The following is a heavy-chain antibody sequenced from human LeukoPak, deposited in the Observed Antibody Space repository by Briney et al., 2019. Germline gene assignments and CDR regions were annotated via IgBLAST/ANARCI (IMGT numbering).Heavy chain of an antibody. CDR2: ISSSSSYI. Sequence: PGGSLRLSCAASGFTFSSYSMNWVRQAPGKGLEWVSSISSSSSYIYYADSVKGQFTISRDNSKNTLFLQMNSLRAEDTALHYCAKGISRYCSGGTCYFDYWGQGTLVTVSS. J-gene: IGHJ4*02. D-gene: IGHD2-15*01. CDR3: AKGISRYCSGGTCYFDY. V-gene: IGHV3-21*04. CDR1: GFTFSSYS.